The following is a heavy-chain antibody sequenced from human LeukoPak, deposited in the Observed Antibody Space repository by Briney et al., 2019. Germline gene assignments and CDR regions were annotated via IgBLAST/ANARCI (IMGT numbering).Heavy chain of an antibody. CDR2: IIPIFGTA. V-gene: IGHV1-69*05. CDR1: GGTFSSYA. Sequence: SVKVSCKASGGTFSSYAISWVRQAPGQGLEWMGGIIPIFGTANYAQKFQGRVTITRNTSISTAYMELSSLRSEDTAVYYCARGDPRQLDFDYWGQGTLVTVSS. D-gene: IGHD6-6*01. CDR3: ARGDPRQLDFDY. J-gene: IGHJ4*02.